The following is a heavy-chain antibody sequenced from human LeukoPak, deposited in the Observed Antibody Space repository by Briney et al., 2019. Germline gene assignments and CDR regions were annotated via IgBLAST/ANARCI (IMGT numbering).Heavy chain of an antibody. V-gene: IGHV1-2*02. CDR3: ARGDYGDSFDY. D-gene: IGHD4-17*01. CDR2: INPRSGGT. J-gene: IGHJ4*02. CDR1: GYSFIDYY. Sequence: ASVKVSCKASGYSFIDYYMHWVRQAPGQRPEWMGWINPRSGGTTYAQKFHGRVTMTRDTSITTAYMELTRLTSDDTAVYYCARGDYGDSFDYWGQGTLVTVSS.